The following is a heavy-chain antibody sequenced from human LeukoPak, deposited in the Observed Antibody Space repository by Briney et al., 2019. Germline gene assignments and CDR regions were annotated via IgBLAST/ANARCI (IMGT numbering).Heavy chain of an antibody. CDR3: ARGSYSSFDY. CDR1: GFTFSSYS. V-gene: IGHV3-21*01. J-gene: IGHJ4*02. Sequence: PGGSLRLSCAASGFTFSSYSMNWVRQAPGKGLEWVSSISSSSSYIYYADSVKGRVPISRDNATNSLYLQMNSLRAEDTAVYYCARGSYSSFDYWGQGTLVTVSS. CDR2: ISSSSSYI. D-gene: IGHD1-26*01.